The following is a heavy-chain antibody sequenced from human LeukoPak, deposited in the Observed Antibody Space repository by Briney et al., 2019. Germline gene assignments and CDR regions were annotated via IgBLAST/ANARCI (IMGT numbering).Heavy chain of an antibody. CDR1: GYTFTDYY. V-gene: IGHV1-2*02. Sequence: ASVKVSCKASGYTFTDYYMHWVRQAPGQGLEWMAWINPSSGATNYAQKFQGRVNMTRDTSISTAYMELSRLRSDDTAVYYCARGFGELSFEILFDPWGQGTLVTVSS. J-gene: IGHJ5*02. CDR2: INPSSGAT. CDR3: ARGFGELSFEILFDP. D-gene: IGHD3-10*01.